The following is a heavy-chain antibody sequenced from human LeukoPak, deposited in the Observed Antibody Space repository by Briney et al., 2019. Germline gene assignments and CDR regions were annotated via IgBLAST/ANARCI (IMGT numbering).Heavy chain of an antibody. J-gene: IGHJ1*01. CDR1: GLTLSSKY. CDR2: IYGGGHR. V-gene: IGHV3-53*01. D-gene: IGHD3-22*01. CDR3: ATNSDNYTDSSGPTQH. Sequence: GGSLTLSCAAPGLTLSSKYMSWVRQAPGKGLVWVGVIYGGGHREYADSVKGRFTLSRDISKNTVYPQMNSLSPEDTAIYYCATNSDNYTDSSGPTQHWDQGSLVTVSS.